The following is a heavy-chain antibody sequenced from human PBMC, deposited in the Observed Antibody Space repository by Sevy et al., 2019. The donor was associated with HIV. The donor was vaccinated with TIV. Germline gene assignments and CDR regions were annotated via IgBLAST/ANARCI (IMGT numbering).Heavy chain of an antibody. V-gene: IGHV3-7*01. CDR3: VGAIGAAGGY. J-gene: IGHJ4*02. CDR1: GFTFSSYW. CDR2: IKEDGSVK. D-gene: IGHD6-13*01. Sequence: GGSLRLSCEASGFTFSSYWMSWVRQAPGKGLGWVANIKEDGSVKYYMESVKGRFTISRDNAKNSVFLQMNSLGAEDAALYYCVGAIGAAGGYWGLGTLVTVSS.